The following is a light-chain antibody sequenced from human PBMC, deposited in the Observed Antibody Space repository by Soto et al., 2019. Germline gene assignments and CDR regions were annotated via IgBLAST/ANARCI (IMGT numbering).Light chain of an antibody. Sequence: SSLTKPPSAAGSPGQSVTIACTGTSSDVGYYNYVSWYQQPPGKAPKLLIYDVSKRPSGAPDRFSGSKSGNTASLTVSGLQAEDEGDYYCSSYAGSNYPDVFGTGPKLTVL. CDR3: SSYAGSNYPDV. J-gene: IGLJ1*01. CDR1: SSDVGYYNY. CDR2: DVS. V-gene: IGLV2-8*01.